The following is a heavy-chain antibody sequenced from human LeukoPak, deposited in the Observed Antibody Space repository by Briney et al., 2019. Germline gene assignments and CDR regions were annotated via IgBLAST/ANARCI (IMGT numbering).Heavy chain of an antibody. J-gene: IGHJ3*02. CDR2: ISSSSSTI. D-gene: IGHD2-2*01. CDR1: GFTFSSYS. CDR3: ARGLSNRYCGSTSCQPAFDI. Sequence: PGGSLRLSCAASGFTFSSYSMNWVRQAPGKGLEWVSYISSSSSTIYYADSVKGRFTISRDNAKNSLYLQMNSLRAEDTAVYYCARGLSNRYCGSTSCQPAFDIWGQGTMVTVSS. V-gene: IGHV3-48*01.